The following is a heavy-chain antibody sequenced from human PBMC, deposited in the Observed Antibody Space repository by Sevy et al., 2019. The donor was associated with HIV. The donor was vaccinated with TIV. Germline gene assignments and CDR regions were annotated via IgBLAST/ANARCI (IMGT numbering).Heavy chain of an antibody. CDR2: ISWNSGSI. CDR1: GFTFDDYA. Sequence: GGSLRLPCAASGFTFDDYAMHWVRQAPGKGLEWVSGISWNSGSIGYADSVKGRFTISRDNAKNSLYLQMNSLRAEDTALYYCAKSPRPMAKGIDYWGQGTLVTVSS. J-gene: IGHJ4*02. CDR3: AKSPRPMAKGIDY. D-gene: IGHD3-10*01. V-gene: IGHV3-9*01.